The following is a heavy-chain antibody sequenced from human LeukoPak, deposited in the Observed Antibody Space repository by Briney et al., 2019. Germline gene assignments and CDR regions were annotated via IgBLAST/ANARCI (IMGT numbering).Heavy chain of an antibody. J-gene: IGHJ6*03. CDR2: IYHSGST. CDR3: ARADYSSTWSHDYYYMDV. V-gene: IGHV4-38-2*02. D-gene: IGHD6-13*01. CDR1: GYSISSGYY. Sequence: SETLSLTCTVSGYSISSGYYWGWIRQPPGKGLEWIGNIYHSGSTYYNPSLKSRVTISVDTSKNQFSLKLSSVTAADTAVYYCARADYSSTWSHDYYYMDVWGKGTTVTVSS.